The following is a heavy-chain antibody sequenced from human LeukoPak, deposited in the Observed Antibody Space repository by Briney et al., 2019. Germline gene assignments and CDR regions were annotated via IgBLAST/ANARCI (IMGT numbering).Heavy chain of an antibody. CDR2: IYYSGST. V-gene: IGHV4-31*03. CDR3: ARDKYCSGGSCYSGKDYYYYGMDV. D-gene: IGHD2-15*01. J-gene: IGHJ6*02. CDR1: GGSISSGGYY. Sequence: SQTLSLTCTVSGGSISSGGYYWSWIRQHPGKGLEWIGYIYYSGSTYYNPSPKSRVTISVDTSKNQFSLKLSSVTAADTAVYYCARDKYCSGGSCYSGKDYYYYGMDVWGQGTTVTVSS.